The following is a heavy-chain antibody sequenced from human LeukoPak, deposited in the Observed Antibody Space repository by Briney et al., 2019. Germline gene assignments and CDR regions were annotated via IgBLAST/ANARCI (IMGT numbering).Heavy chain of an antibody. V-gene: IGHV3-74*01. CDR3: AKDDWVRGGLITSYYFDY. Sequence: PGGSLRLSCAASGFTFSSYWMHWVRQAPGKGLVWVSRINSDGSSTSYADSVKGRFTISRDNSKNTLYLQMNSLRAEDTAVYYCAKDDWVRGGLITSYYFDYWGQGTLVTVSS. J-gene: IGHJ4*02. D-gene: IGHD3-10*01. CDR2: INSDGSST. CDR1: GFTFSSYW.